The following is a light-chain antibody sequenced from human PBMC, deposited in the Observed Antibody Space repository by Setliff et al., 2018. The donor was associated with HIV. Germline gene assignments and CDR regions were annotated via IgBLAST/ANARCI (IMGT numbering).Light chain of an antibody. Sequence: QSVLTQPASVSGSPGQSITISCTGTSSDVGSYDLVSWYQQHPGKAPKVMIYEVSKRPSGVSNRFSGSKSGNTASLTISGLQAEDEADYHCSSYTSSSTLKIFGGGTKVTVL. CDR1: SSDVGSYDL. J-gene: IGLJ2*01. CDR2: EVS. V-gene: IGLV2-14*02. CDR3: SSYTSSSTLKI.